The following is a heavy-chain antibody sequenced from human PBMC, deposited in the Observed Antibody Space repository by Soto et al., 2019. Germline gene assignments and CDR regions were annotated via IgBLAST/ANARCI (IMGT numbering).Heavy chain of an antibody. V-gene: IGHV5-10-1*01. CDR1: GYSFTSYW. CDR2: IDPSDSYT. CDR3: ARGQQHTYYYGMDV. D-gene: IGHD6-13*01. Sequence: GESLKISCKGSGYSFTSYWISRVRQMPGKGLEWMGRIDPSDSYTNYSPSFQGHVTISADKSISTAYLQWSSLKASDTAMYYCARGQQHTYYYGMDVWGQGTTVTVSS. J-gene: IGHJ6*02.